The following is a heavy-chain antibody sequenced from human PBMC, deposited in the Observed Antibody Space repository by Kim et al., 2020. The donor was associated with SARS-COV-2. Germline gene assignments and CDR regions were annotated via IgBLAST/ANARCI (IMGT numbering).Heavy chain of an antibody. D-gene: IGHD3-22*01. J-gene: IGHJ6*01. Sequence: GGSLRLSCIASGSGFDDYAVSWVRQAPGKGLEWLCFIRNSFVRGTDEYAVSVQGTFTIARYESTLFLYMHLVSQKNKDTSECSWMGVRAYYDSFDYYA. V-gene: IGHV3-49*04. CDR2: IRNSFVRGTD. CDR3: MGVRAYYDSFDYYA. CDR1: GSGFDDYA.